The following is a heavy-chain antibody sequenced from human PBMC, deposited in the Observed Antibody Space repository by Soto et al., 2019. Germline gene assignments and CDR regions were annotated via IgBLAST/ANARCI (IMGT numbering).Heavy chain of an antibody. CDR1: GFTCSSYG. D-gene: IGHD3-3*01. Sequence: GGSLRLSCAASGFTCSSYGMHWVRQAPGKGLEWVSVISYDGSNKYYADSVKGRFTISRDNAKNSLYLQMNSLRAEDTAVYYCARDLIRYYDFWSGPHWGQGTLVTVSS. CDR3: ARDLIRYYDFWSGPH. J-gene: IGHJ4*02. CDR2: ISYDGSNK. V-gene: IGHV3-33*01.